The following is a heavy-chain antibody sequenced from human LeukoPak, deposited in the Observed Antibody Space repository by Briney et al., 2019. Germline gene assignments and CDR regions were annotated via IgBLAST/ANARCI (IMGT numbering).Heavy chain of an antibody. CDR2: VNDRGSA. CDR3: ARGVVSGRFGDYYYYMDV. V-gene: IGHV4-34*01. D-gene: IGHD3-16*01. J-gene: IGHJ6*03. Sequence: SETLSLTCAVYGGSFSGHYWTWIRQPPGKGLQWIGEVNDRGSANYNPSLKSRLPISEDKSKNQFSLRLPSVTAADTAVYYCARGVVSGRFGDYYYYMDVWGIGTTVTVS. CDR1: GGSFSGHY.